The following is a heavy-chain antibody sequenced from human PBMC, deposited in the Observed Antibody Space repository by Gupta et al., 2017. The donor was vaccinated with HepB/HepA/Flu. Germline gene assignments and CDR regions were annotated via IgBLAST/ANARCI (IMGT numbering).Heavy chain of an antibody. CDR2: INSDGTTI. CDR1: GFTIRNYW. V-gene: IGHV3-74*01. D-gene: IGHD3-10*01. J-gene: IGHJ5*02. CDR3: TREDGGGWFDP. Sequence: EEQLVESGGGLVPPGGSLRLSCAASGFTIRNYWMHWVRQAPGKGLVWVSHINSDGTTINYADFLKGRFTISRDNAKNTLYLQMNSQRAEDTAVYYCTREDGGGWFDPWGQGTLVTVSS.